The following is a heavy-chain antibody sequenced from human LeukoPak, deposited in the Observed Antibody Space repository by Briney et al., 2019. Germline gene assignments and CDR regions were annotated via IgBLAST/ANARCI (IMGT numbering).Heavy chain of an antibody. CDR2: VSGYNGKT. D-gene: IGHD3-10*01. J-gene: IGHJ3*02. CDR1: GFTFTEYG. Sequence: GASVKVSCKVSGFTFTEYGITWMRQAPGQGLEWLGWVSGYNGKTNYAEKFQGRVTMTPDASTSTFHMELRTLRFDDTAVYYCARTMGVHAFDIWGQGTMVTVSS. CDR3: ARTMGVHAFDI. V-gene: IGHV1-18*01.